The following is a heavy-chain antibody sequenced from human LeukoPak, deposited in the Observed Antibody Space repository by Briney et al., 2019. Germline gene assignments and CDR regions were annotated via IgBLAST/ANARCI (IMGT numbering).Heavy chain of an antibody. J-gene: IGHJ4*02. CDR2: IKQDGSEK. V-gene: IGHV3-7*01. Sequence: PGGSLRLSCAASGFTFSNYWMSWVRQAPGKGLEWVANIKQDGSEKYYVDSVKGRFTISRDNAKNSLYLQMNSLRAEDTAVYYCARGNQQLVDYFDYWGQGTLVTVSS. CDR1: GFTFSNYW. D-gene: IGHD6-13*01. CDR3: ARGNQQLVDYFDY.